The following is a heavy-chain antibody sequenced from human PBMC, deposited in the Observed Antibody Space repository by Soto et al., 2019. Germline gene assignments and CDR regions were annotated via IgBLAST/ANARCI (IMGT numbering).Heavy chain of an antibody. CDR1: GFTFSSYA. CDR2: ISGSGGST. Sequence: GGSLRLSCADSGFTFSSYAMSWVRQAPEKGLEWVSAISGSGGSTYYADSVKGRFTISRDNSKNTLYLQMNSLRAEDTAVYYCAKDSGYDFWSGFYYYGMDVWGQGTTVPVSS. CDR3: AKDSGYDFWSGFYYYGMDV. V-gene: IGHV3-23*01. D-gene: IGHD3-3*01. J-gene: IGHJ6*02.